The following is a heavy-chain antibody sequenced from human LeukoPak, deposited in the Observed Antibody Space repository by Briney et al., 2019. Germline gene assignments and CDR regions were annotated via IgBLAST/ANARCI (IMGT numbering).Heavy chain of an antibody. D-gene: IGHD1-26*01. CDR2: IIPIFGTA. CDR1: GGTFSSYA. J-gene: IGHJ4*02. CDR3: ARDPSGSFNFDY. V-gene: IGHV1-69*13. Sequence: ASVKLSCKASGGTFSSYAISWVRQAPGQGLEWMGGIIPIFGTANYAQEFQGRVTITADESTSTAYMELSSLRSEDTAVYYCARDPSGSFNFDYWGQGTLVTVSS.